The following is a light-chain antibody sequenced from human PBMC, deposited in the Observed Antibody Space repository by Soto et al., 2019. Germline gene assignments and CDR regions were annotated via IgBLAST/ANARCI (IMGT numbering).Light chain of an antibody. V-gene: IGKV3-11*01. Sequence: ERVRTQALGSRSVSQGERATLSCGVSRRVTSNLAWYQHKPGQSPRLLIYATSSRATGIPARFSGSGSGTDFILITISLLPEDVAVYYCKQRRKWRPIAFGQGTQLDIK. CDR2: ATS. CDR3: KQRRKWRPIA. J-gene: IGKJ5*01. CDR1: RRVTSN.